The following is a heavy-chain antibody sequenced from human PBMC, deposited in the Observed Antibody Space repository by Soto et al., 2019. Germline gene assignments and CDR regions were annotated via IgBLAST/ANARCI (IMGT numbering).Heavy chain of an antibody. J-gene: IGHJ5*02. Sequence: SETLSLTCTVSGGSISSYYWSWIRQPPGRGLEWIGYIYYSGSTNYNPSLKSRVTISVDTSKNQFSLKLSSVTAADTAVYYCARFGEFHWFDPWGQGTLVTVSS. CDR2: IYYSGST. CDR3: ARFGEFHWFDP. V-gene: IGHV4-59*01. D-gene: IGHD3-10*01. CDR1: GGSISSYY.